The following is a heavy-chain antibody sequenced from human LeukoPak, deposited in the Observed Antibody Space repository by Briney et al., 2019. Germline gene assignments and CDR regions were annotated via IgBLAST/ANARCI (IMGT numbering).Heavy chain of an antibody. J-gene: IGHJ4*02. Sequence: GGSLRLSCAASGFTFSSYGMHWVRQAPGKGLEWVAFIRYDGSNKYYADSVKGRFTISRDNSKNTPYLQMNSLRAEDTAVYYCATPRGGYDYLDYWGQGTLVTVSS. V-gene: IGHV3-30*02. D-gene: IGHD5-12*01. CDR3: ATPRGGYDYLDY. CDR1: GFTFSSYG. CDR2: IRYDGSNK.